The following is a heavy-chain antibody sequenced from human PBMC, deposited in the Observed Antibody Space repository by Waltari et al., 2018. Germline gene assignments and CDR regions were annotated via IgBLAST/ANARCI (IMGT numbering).Heavy chain of an antibody. J-gene: IGHJ4*02. D-gene: IGHD5-12*01. V-gene: IGHV4-39*07. CDR3: ARVEEDGYNTHFDY. CDR1: GGSISSSSYY. Sequence: QLQLQESGPGLVKPSETLSLTCTVSGGSISSSSYYWGWIRQPPGKGLEWIGSIYYSGSTSYNPSLKSRFTISVYTSKNQFSLKLSSVTAADTAVYYCARVEEDGYNTHFDYWGQGTLVTVSS. CDR2: IYYSGST.